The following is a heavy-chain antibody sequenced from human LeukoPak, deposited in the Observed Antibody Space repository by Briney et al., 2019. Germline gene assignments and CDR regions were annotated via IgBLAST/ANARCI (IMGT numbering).Heavy chain of an antibody. CDR3: ARYYDFWSGSYSPDNWFDP. D-gene: IGHD3-3*01. CDR2: INHSGST. J-gene: IGHJ5*02. Sequence: SETLSLTCAVYGGSFSGYYWSWIRQPPGKGLEWIGEINHSGSTNYNPSPKSRVTISVDTSKNQFSLKLSSVTAADTAVYYCARYYDFWSGSYSPDNWFDPWGQGTLVTVSS. V-gene: IGHV4-34*01. CDR1: GGSFSGYY.